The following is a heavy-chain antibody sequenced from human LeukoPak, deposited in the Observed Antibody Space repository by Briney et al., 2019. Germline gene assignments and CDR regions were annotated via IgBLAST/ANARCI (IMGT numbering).Heavy chain of an antibody. CDR3: AREDGYSSSWYSDY. D-gene: IGHD6-13*01. CDR2: IDKTSSNI. V-gene: IGHV3-48*04. CDR1: GFIFTDYS. J-gene: IGHJ4*02. Sequence: GGSLRLSCAASGFIFTDYSINWVRQAPGKGLEWISYIDKTSSNIYYADSVKGRFTISRDNAKNSLYLQMNSLRAEDTAVYYCAREDGYSSSWYSDYWGQGTLVTVSS.